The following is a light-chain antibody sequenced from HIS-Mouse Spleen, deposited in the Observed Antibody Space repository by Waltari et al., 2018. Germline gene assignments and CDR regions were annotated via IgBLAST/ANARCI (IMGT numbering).Light chain of an antibody. J-gene: IGKJ1*01. CDR2: AAS. CDR3: QQLNSYPPT. Sequence: DNQSTQSPPFLSASGRDRSSITCRASQGISSYLAWYQQKPGNGPKLLIYAASTLQSGVPSRFSGSGSGTEFTLTISSLQPEDFATYYCQQLNSYPPTFGQGTKVEIK. V-gene: IGKV1-9*01. CDR1: QGISSY.